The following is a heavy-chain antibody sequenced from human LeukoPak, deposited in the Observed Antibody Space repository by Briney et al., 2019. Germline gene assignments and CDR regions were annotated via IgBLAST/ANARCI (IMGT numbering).Heavy chain of an antibody. V-gene: IGHV4-59*12. CDR1: GGSISSYY. Sequence: KPSETLSLTCTVSGGSISSYYWSWIRQPPGKGLEWIGYIYYSGSTNYNPPLKSRVTISVDTSKNQFSLKLSSVTAADTAVYYCARDRGIGRGYYYYGMDVWGQGTTVTVSS. J-gene: IGHJ6*02. CDR3: ARDRGIGRGYYYYGMDV. CDR2: IYYSGST. D-gene: IGHD6-13*01.